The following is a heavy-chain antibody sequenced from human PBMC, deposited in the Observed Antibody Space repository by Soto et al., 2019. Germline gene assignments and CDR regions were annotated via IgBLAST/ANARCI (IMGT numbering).Heavy chain of an antibody. Sequence: SETLSLTCTVSGGSISSYYWSWIRQPPGKGLEWIGYIYYSGSTNYNPSLKSRVTISVDTSKNQFSLKLSSVTAADTAVYYCARVAGYYYDSSGYPNWFDPWGQGTLVTAPQ. CDR1: GGSISSYY. D-gene: IGHD3-22*01. V-gene: IGHV4-59*01. CDR2: IYYSGST. J-gene: IGHJ5*02. CDR3: ARVAGYYYDSSGYPNWFDP.